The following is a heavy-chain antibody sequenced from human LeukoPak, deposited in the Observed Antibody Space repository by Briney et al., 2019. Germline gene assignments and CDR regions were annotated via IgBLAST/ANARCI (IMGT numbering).Heavy chain of an antibody. CDR3: ARESDRGDFWSGGNWFDP. V-gene: IGHV3-21*01. D-gene: IGHD3-3*01. J-gene: IGHJ5*02. Sequence: GGSLRLSCAASGFTFSSYSMNWVRQAPGKGLEWVSSISSSSSYIYYADSVKGRFTISRDNAKNSLYLQMNSLRAEDTAVYYCARESDRGDFWSGGNWFDPWGQGTLVTVSS. CDR1: GFTFSSYS. CDR2: ISSSSSYI.